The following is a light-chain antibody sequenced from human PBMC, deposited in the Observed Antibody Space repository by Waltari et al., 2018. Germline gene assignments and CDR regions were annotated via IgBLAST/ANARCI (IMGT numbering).Light chain of an antibody. CDR2: EAS. V-gene: IGLV2-14*01. Sequence: QSALTQPASVSGSPGQSITISCTGTSSDVGGYDYVSWYQHHPGKAPKLTLYEASNRPSGVSNRFSGSKSGNTASLTISGLQAEDEADYYCSSYTTSGSPMDVFGTGTKVTVL. J-gene: IGLJ1*01. CDR3: SSYTTSGSPMDV. CDR1: SSDVGGYDY.